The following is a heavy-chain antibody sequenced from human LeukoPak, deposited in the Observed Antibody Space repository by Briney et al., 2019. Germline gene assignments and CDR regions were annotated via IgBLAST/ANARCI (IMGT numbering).Heavy chain of an antibody. V-gene: IGHV1-2*02. Sequence: ASVTVSCKASGYTFTGYYMHWVRQATGQGLEWMGWINPNSGGTNYAQKFQGRVTMTRDTSISTAYLEPSRLSSDDTAVYSCARVALDCSGGSCYFTDFDYWGQGTLVTVSS. D-gene: IGHD2-15*01. CDR2: INPNSGGT. J-gene: IGHJ4*02. CDR1: GYTFTGYY. CDR3: ARVALDCSGGSCYFTDFDY.